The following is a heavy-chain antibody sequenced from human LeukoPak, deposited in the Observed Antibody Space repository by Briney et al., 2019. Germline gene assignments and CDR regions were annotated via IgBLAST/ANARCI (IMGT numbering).Heavy chain of an antibody. D-gene: IGHD5-12*01. V-gene: IGHV3-30-3*01. CDR3: ARDQDIVATIPYYYYYYGMDV. CDR1: GFTFSSYA. J-gene: IGHJ6*02. Sequence: GGSLRLSCAASGFTFSSYAMHWVRQAPGKGLEWVAVISYDGSNKYYADSVKGRFTISRDNSKNTLYLQMNSLRAEDTAVYCCARDQDIVATIPYYYYYYGMDVWGQGTTVTVSS. CDR2: ISYDGSNK.